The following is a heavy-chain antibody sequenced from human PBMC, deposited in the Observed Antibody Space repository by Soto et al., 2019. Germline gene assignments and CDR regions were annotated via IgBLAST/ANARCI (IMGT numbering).Heavy chain of an antibody. D-gene: IGHD3-22*01. CDR2: SYGGGNT. CDR1: GFTFSNFA. V-gene: IGHV3-53*01. J-gene: IGHJ6*02. CDR3: ARDGSSPYHYDSSGYSYYYGLEV. Sequence: PGGSLRLSCAASGFTFSNFAMTCVRQAPGKGLEGVSVSYGGGNTYYGDSVKGRFTISRDISKNTLYLQMNSLRAEDTAVYYCARDGSSPYHYDSSGYSYYYGLEVWGQGTTVTVSS.